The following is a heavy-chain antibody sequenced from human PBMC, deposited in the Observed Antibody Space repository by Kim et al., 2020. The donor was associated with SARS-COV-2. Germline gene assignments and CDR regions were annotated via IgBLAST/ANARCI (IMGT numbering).Heavy chain of an antibody. CDR1: GGSISSSSYY. V-gene: IGHV4-39*01. CDR2: IYYSGST. Sequence: SETLSLTCTVSGGSISSSSYYWGWIRQPPGKGLEWIGSIYYSGSTYYNPSLKSRVTISVDTSKNQFSLKLSSVTAADTAVYYCARQGETILLWFGELSGWIDPWGQGTLVTVSS. D-gene: IGHD3-10*01. CDR3: ARQGETILLWFGELSGWIDP. J-gene: IGHJ5*02.